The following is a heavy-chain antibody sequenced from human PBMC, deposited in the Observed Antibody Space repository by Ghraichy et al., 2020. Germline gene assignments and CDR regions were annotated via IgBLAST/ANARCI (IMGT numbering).Heavy chain of an antibody. CDR1: GFTFSSYD. J-gene: IGHJ4*02. CDR2: IESTGSTI. Sequence: GESLRLSCAASGFTFSSYDMNWVRQAPGKGLEWVSYIESTGSTIYYADSVKGRFTISRDKAKNSLYLQMNSLRDEDTALYYCAREGSGYGYYFDYWGQGTLVTVSS. V-gene: IGHV3-48*02. CDR3: AREGSGYGYYFDY. D-gene: IGHD5-12*01.